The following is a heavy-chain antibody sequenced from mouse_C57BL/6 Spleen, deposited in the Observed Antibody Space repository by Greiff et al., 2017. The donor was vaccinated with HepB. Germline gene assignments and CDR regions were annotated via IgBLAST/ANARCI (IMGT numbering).Heavy chain of an antibody. D-gene: IGHD2-3*01. CDR3: TRDDGYRFAY. CDR2: IDPETGGT. Sequence: QVQLQQSGAELVRPGASVTLSCKASGYTFTDYEMHWVKQTPVHGLEWIGAIDPETGGTAYNQKFKGKAILTADKSSSTAYMELRSLTSEDSAVYYCTRDDGYRFAYWGQGTLVTVSA. J-gene: IGHJ3*01. V-gene: IGHV1-15*01. CDR1: GYTFTDYE.